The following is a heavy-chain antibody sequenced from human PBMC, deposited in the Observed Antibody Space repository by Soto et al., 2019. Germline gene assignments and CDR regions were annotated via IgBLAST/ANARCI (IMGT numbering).Heavy chain of an antibody. D-gene: IGHD6-13*01. CDR2: INAGNGNT. CDR3: ARDYGQQLALDY. CDR1: GYTFTSYA. V-gene: IGHV1-3*01. Sequence: QVQLVQSGAEVKKPGASVKVSCKASGYTFTSYAMHWVRQAPGQRLEWMGWINAGNGNTKYSQKFQGRVNITRDTSASTAYMELSSLRSEDTAVYYCARDYGQQLALDYWGQGTLVTVSS. J-gene: IGHJ4*02.